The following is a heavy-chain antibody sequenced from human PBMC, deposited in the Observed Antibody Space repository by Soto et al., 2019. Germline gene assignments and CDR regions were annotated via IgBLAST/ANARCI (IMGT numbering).Heavy chain of an antibody. J-gene: IGHJ4*02. Sequence: SETLSLTCTVSGGSISSGDYYWSWIRQPPGKGLEWIGYIYYSGSTYYNPSLKSRVTISVDTSKNQFSLKLSSVTAADTAVYYCARRYYDILTGYLNWGQGTLVTVSS. CDR3: ARRYYDILTGYLN. CDR1: GGSISSGDYY. D-gene: IGHD3-9*01. V-gene: IGHV4-30-4*01. CDR2: IYYSGST.